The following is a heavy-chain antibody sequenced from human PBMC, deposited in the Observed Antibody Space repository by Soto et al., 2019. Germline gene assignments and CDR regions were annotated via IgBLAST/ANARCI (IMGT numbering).Heavy chain of an antibody. CDR2: INPILSMS. J-gene: IGHJ4*02. CDR3: ATSYGSGYRAFDY. D-gene: IGHD3-10*01. CDR1: GDTFAYYS. V-gene: IGHV1-69*02. Sequence: QVQLVKSGAEVKRPGSSVKVSCKASGDTFAYYSINWVRQAPGLGLEWMGRINPILSMSNYAQRFQGRVTMTADKSTSTAYMVLNSLRSEDTATYYCATSYGSGYRAFDYWGQGALVTVSS.